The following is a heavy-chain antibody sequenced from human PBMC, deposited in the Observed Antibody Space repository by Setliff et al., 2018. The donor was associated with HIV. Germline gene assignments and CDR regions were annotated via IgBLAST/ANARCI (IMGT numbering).Heavy chain of an antibody. D-gene: IGHD3-16*01. V-gene: IGHV3-21*01. J-gene: IGHJ4*02. Sequence: PGGSLRLSCVASGFSFSRYTMMWVRQTPGKGLEWVSSITSNLNYKYADSVKGRFTISRDNTKNSLYLQMNSLRAEDTAVYYCARDPASTAYYARFDYWGQGTPVTVS. CDR2: ITSNLNYK. CDR1: GFSFSRYT. CDR3: ARDPASTAYYARFDY.